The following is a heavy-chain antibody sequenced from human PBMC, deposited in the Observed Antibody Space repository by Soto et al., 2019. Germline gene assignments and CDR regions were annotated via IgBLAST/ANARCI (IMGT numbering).Heavy chain of an antibody. CDR3: AKDQGGYMVSGMDV. Sequence: QVQLVQSRAEVKKPGASVNVSCKASGYTFTDYSLYWLRQAPGHGLEWMGWINPNSGATNYAHNFQGRVSMTRDTAIRAAYIGLGRLSSDDTAVYYCAKDQGGYMVSGMDVWGQGTKVSVTS. J-gene: IGHJ6*02. CDR1: GYTFTDYS. D-gene: IGHD2-2*02. CDR2: INPNSGAT. V-gene: IGHV1-2*02.